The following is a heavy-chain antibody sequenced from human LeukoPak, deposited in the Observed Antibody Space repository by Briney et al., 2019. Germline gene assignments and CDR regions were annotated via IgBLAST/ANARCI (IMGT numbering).Heavy chain of an antibody. CDR2: IYSGGST. CDR3: ASTPAAVRVAGTFDY. V-gene: IGHV3-66*01. Sequence: GGSLRLSCAASGFTVSSNYMSWVRQAPGKGLEWVSVIYSGGSTYYADSVKGRFTISRDNSKNTLYLQMNSLRAEDTAVYYCASTPAAVRVAGTFDYWGQGTLVTVSS. D-gene: IGHD2-15*01. CDR1: GFTVSSNY. J-gene: IGHJ4*02.